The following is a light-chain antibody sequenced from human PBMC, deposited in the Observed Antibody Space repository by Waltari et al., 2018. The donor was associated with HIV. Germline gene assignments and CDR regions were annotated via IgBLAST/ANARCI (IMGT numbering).Light chain of an antibody. CDR3: SSFTSSSTYV. V-gene: IGLV2-14*01. Sequence: QPALTQPASVSGSPGQSITISCTGTDSDISGYNFVSWYQQHPGKAPRLLSYEVSKRPSGVSNRFSGAKSGNTASLTISGIQAEDEADYYGSSFTSSSTYVFGTGTKVTVL. CDR1: DSDISGYNF. CDR2: EVS. J-gene: IGLJ1*01.